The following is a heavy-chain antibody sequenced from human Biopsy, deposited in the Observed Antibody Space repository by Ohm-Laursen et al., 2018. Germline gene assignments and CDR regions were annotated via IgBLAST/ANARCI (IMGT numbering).Heavy chain of an antibody. CDR2: IHYSGNT. CDR1: GVSINTGGYY. CDR3: TRVGGGKIYGL. V-gene: IGHV4-31*11. Sequence: TLSLTCAVSGVSINTGGYYWTWIRQHPGTDLEWIGYIHYSGNTLYNPSLKSRLTISVDTSRNQFSLKLTSVTAADTALYYCTRVGGGKIYGLWGQGTLVTVSS. J-gene: IGHJ4*02. D-gene: IGHD3-16*01.